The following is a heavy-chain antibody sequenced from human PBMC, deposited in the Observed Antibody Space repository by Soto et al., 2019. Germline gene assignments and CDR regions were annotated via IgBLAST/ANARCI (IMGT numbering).Heavy chain of an antibody. CDR2: IVVGSGNT. V-gene: IGHV1-58*01. CDR3: AAVIDYGDYYFDY. J-gene: IGHJ4*02. CDR1: GFTFTSSA. Sequence: ASVKVSWKASGFTFTSSAVQWVRQARGQRLEWIGWIVVGSGNTNYAQKFQERVTITRDMSTSTAYMELSGLRSEDTAVYYCAAVIDYGDYYFDYWGQGTLVTVSS. D-gene: IGHD4-17*01.